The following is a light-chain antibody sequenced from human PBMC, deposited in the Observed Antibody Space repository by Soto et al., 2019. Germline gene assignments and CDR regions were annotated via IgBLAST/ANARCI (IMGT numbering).Light chain of an antibody. CDR1: QGISSA. V-gene: IGKV1-13*02. CDR2: DAS. Sequence: AIQLTQSPSSLSASVGDRVTITCRASQGISSALAWYQQKPGKAPKVLLYDASSLQSGVPSRFSGSGSGTEFALTISSLQPEDFATYYCEQFNSYPSFGQGTKLEIK. J-gene: IGKJ2*03. CDR3: EQFNSYPS.